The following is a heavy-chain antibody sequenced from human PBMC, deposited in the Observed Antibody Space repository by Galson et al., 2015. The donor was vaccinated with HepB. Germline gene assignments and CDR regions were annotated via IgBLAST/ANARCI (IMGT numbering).Heavy chain of an antibody. CDR2: ISSSSSYI. Sequence: SLRLSCAASGFTFSSYSMNWVRQAPGKGLEWVSSISSSSSYIYYADSVKGRFTISRDNAKNSLYLQMNSLRAEDTAVYYCARSLTYYYGSGTLSWGQGTLVTVSS. V-gene: IGHV3-21*01. CDR3: ARSLTYYYGSGTLS. J-gene: IGHJ4*02. D-gene: IGHD3-10*01. CDR1: GFTFSSYS.